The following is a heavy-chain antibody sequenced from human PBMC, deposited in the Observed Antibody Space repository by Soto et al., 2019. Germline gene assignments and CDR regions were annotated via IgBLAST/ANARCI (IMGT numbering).Heavy chain of an antibody. CDR2: VYYTGST. D-gene: IGHD3-9*01. CDR1: GGSISNFY. V-gene: IGHV4-59*08. CDR3: ARTVLGPDLLADSFVDYYYYMDV. J-gene: IGHJ6*03. Sequence: SETLSLTCTVSGGSISNFYWSWIRQPTGQGLEWIGYVYYTGSTSYNPSLKRRVTFSADSSRGQFSLRLNSVTAADTAVYYCARTVLGPDLLADSFVDYYYYMDVWGQGTTVT.